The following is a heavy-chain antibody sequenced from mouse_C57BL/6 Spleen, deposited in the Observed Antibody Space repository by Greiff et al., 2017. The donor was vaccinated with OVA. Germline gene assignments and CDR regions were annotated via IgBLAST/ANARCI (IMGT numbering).Heavy chain of an antibody. CDR2: ISPNNGGT. V-gene: IGHV1-26*01. D-gene: IGHD2-4*01. CDR3: ARGFDYDGGYFDY. J-gene: IGHJ2*01. CDR1: GYTFTDYY. Sequence: EVQLQQSGPELVKPGASVKISCKASGYTFTDYYMNWVKQSHGKSLEWIGDISPNNGGTSYNQQFKGMATLTVDKSSRTADVELLSLTSEDSAVYYCARGFDYDGGYFDYWGQGTTRTVSS.